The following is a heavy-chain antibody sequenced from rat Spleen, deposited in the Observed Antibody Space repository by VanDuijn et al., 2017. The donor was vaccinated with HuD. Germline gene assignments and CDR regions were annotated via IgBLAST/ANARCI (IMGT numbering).Heavy chain of an antibody. CDR3: ARQDTSGYSNWFTY. J-gene: IGHJ3*01. D-gene: IGHD4-3*01. Sequence: EVQLVESGGGLVQPGGSLQVSCAASGFIFNNYDMAWVRQTPTKGLEWVASISPSGGGTYYRDSVKGRFTVSRDNTRSTQFLQMDSLRSEDTANYYCARQDTSGYSNWFTYWGQGTLVTVSS. CDR1: GFIFNNYD. CDR2: ISPSGGGT. V-gene: IGHV5S13*01.